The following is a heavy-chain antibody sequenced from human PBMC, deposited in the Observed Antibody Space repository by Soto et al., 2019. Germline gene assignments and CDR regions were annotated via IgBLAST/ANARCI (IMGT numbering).Heavy chain of an antibody. CDR2: IWYDGRDK. D-gene: IGHD6-13*01. CDR1: GITFSNYG. CDR3: ARDVAAAGNFDY. Sequence: PGGSLRLSCAASGITFSNYGTHWVRQAPGKGLEWVAVIWYDGRDKYYADSVKGRFTISRDNSKNSLYLQMNSLRADDTAVYYCARDVAAAGNFDYWGQGTLVTVSS. J-gene: IGHJ4*02. V-gene: IGHV3-33*01.